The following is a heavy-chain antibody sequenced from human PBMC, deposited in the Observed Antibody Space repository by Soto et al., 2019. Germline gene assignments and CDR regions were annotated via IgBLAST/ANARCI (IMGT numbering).Heavy chain of an antibody. D-gene: IGHD1-26*01. CDR2: INHSGST. CDR1: CGSFSGYY. CDR3: ARDARTYSGSIRHLDY. V-gene: IGHV4-34*01. J-gene: IGHJ4*02. Sequence: SETLSLTCAVYCGSFSGYYWSWIRQPPGKGLEWIGEINHSGSTNYNPSLKSRVTISVDTSKNQFSLKLSSVTAEDTAVYYCARDARTYSGSIRHLDYWGQGTLVTVSS.